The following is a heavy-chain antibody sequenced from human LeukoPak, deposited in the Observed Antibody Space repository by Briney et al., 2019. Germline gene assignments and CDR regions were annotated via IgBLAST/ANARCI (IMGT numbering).Heavy chain of an antibody. CDR1: GGSISSYY. J-gene: IGHJ4*02. Sequence: PSETLSLTCTVSGGSISSYYWSWIRQSPGKGLEWIEYIYYSGSTNYNPSLKSRVTISVDTSKNQFSLKLSSVTAADTAVYYCARYSSGWYYFDYWGQGTLVTVSS. V-gene: IGHV4-59*01. D-gene: IGHD6-19*01. CDR2: IYYSGST. CDR3: ARYSSGWYYFDY.